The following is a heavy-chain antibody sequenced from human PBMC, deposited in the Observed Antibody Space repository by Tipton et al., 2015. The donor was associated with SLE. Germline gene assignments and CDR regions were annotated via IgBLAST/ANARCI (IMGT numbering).Heavy chain of an antibody. J-gene: IGHJ3*02. CDR2: ISSSSSYI. Sequence: SLRLSCAASGFTFSSYSMNWVRQAPGKGLEWVSSISSSSSYIYYADSVKGRFTISRDNAKNSLYLQMNSLRAEDTAVYYCAGPLAAAGTGGFDIWGQGTMVTVSS. CDR1: GFTFSSYS. D-gene: IGHD6-13*01. CDR3: AGPLAAAGTGGFDI. V-gene: IGHV3-21*01.